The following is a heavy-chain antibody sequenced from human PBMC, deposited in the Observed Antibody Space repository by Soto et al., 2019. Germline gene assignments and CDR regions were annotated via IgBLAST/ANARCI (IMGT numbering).Heavy chain of an antibody. D-gene: IGHD3-10*01. Sequence: QVQLVESGGGVVQPGRSLRLSCAASGFTFSSYGMHWVRQAPGKGLEWVAVISYDGSNKYYADSVKGRFTISRDNSKNTLYRQMHSRRAEDTAAYYCAKGAQYYYGSGYYFAYWGQGTLVTVSS. CDR2: ISYDGSNK. CDR1: GFTFSSYG. J-gene: IGHJ4*02. CDR3: AKGAQYYYGSGYYFAY. V-gene: IGHV3-30*18.